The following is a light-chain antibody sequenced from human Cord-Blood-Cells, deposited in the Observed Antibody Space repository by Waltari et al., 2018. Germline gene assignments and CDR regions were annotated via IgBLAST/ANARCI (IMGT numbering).Light chain of an antibody. Sequence: QSVLTQPSSASGTPGQRVTISCSGSSSNIGSNTVNWYQQLPGTAPKLLIYSNNQRPSGVPDRVSGSKSGTSASLAISGLQSEDEADYYCAAWDDSLNGLVFGGGTKLTVL. CDR3: AAWDDSLNGLV. CDR1: SSNIGSNT. J-gene: IGLJ2*01. V-gene: IGLV1-44*01. CDR2: SNN.